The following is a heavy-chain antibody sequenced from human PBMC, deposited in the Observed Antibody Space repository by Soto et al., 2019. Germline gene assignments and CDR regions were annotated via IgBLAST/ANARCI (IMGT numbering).Heavy chain of an antibody. CDR2: INPSGGST. V-gene: IGHV1-46*01. Sequence: VASVTVSCQASGYTFTSYYMHWVRQAPRQGLEWMGIINPSGGSTNYAQKLQGRVTMTTDTSTSTAYMELRSLRSDDTAVYYCARDSGFEETGTTDWFDPWGQGTLVTVSS. J-gene: IGHJ5*02. CDR3: ARDSGFEETGTTDWFDP. D-gene: IGHD1-7*01. CDR1: GYTFTSYY.